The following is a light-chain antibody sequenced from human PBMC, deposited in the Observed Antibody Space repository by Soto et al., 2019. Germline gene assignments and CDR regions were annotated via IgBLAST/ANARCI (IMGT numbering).Light chain of an antibody. CDR1: QSVSSW. Sequence: DIQMTQSPSTLSASVGDRVTITCRASQSVSSWLAWYQQKPGKAPNLLIYKTSNLENGVPSRFSGSGSGTEFTVTISSQQPDDFATYYCQQYNSYLTFGQGTKVEIK. CDR2: KTS. V-gene: IGKV1-5*03. CDR3: QQYNSYLT. J-gene: IGKJ1*01.